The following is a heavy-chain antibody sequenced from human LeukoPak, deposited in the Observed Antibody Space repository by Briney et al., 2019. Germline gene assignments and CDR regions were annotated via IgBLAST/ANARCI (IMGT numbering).Heavy chain of an antibody. Sequence: SETLSLTCTVSGASFSSSTYYWGWIRQPPGKGLEWIGSIYYSGTTYYNSSLKSRVTMSVDSSKTQFFLMLSSVTAEDTALYYFARYAGGISATGTRPFDYWGQGTLVPVPS. CDR2: IYYSGTT. J-gene: IGHJ4*02. CDR1: GASFSSSTYY. CDR3: ARYAGGISATGTRPFDY. V-gene: IGHV4-39*01. D-gene: IGHD6-13*01.